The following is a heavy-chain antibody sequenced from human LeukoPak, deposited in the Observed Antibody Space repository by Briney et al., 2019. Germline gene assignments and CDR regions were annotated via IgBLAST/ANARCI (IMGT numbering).Heavy chain of an antibody. D-gene: IGHD6-25*01. CDR3: AKDLSGESL. CDR1: GFTFSSYA. J-gene: IGHJ4*02. Sequence: GGSLRLSCAASGFTFSSYAMSWVRQAPGKGLEWVSVISGSVGSTYYADSVKGRFTISRDNSKSTLYLQMNSLRAEDTAVYYCAKDLSGESLWGQGTLVTVSS. CDR2: ISGSVGST. V-gene: IGHV3-23*01.